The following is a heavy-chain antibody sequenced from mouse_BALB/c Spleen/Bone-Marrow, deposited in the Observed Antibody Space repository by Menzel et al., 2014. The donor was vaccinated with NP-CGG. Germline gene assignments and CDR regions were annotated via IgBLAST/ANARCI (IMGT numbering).Heavy chain of an antibody. V-gene: IGHV7-3*02. CDR3: ARDAYRYAMDY. CDR1: GFTFTDYY. D-gene: IGHD2-14*01. J-gene: IGHJ4*01. CDR2: LRNKANGYTT. Sequence: VQLKDSGGGLVQPGGSLSLSCATSGFTFTDYYMSWVRQPPGKALAWLGFLRNKANGYTTEYSASVKGRVTISRDNSQSILYLQMNTLGAEDRATYYCARDAYRYAMDYWGQGTPVTGSS.